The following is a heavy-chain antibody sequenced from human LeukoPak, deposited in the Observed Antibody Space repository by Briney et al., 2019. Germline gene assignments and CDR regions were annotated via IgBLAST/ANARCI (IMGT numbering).Heavy chain of an antibody. CDR2: IYYSGST. J-gene: IGHJ6*04. CDR1: GGSISSYY. V-gene: IGHV4-59*01. D-gene: IGHD7-27*01. CDR3: ARDQDWGSYPYYYGMDV. Sequence: SETLSLTCTVSGGSISSYYWSWIRQPPGKGLEWIGYIYYSGSTNYNPSLKSRVTISVDTSKNQFSLKLSSVTAADTAVYYCARDQDWGSYPYYYGMDVWGKGTTVTVSS.